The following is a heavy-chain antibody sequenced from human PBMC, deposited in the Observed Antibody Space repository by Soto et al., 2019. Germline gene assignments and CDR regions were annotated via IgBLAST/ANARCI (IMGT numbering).Heavy chain of an antibody. CDR1: GGSISSGDYY. J-gene: IGHJ2*01. CDR2: IYYSGST. V-gene: IGHV4-30-4*01. D-gene: IGHD2-21*01. Sequence: QVQLQESGPGLVKPSQTLSLTCTVSGGSISSGDYYWSWIRQPPGKGLEWIGYIYYSGSTYYNPSLKSRVTISVRTSKNQFSLKLSSVTAADTAVSHCARVVNRPVRFDLWGRGTLVTVAS. CDR3: ARVVNRPVRFDL.